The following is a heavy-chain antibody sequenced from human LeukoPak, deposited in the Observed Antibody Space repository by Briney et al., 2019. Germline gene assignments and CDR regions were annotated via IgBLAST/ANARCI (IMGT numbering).Heavy chain of an antibody. J-gene: IGHJ4*02. V-gene: IGHV3-66*01. CDR1: GFTVSSNY. D-gene: IGHD3-16*02. CDR3: AREHDYVWGSYRFAAFDY. Sequence: PGGSLRLSCEASGFTVSSNYMSWVRQAPGKGLEWVSVIYRGDSTYYADSVKGRFTISRDNSKNTLYLQMNSLRAEDTAVYYCAREHDYVWGSYRFAAFDYWGQGTLVTVSS. CDR2: IYRGDST.